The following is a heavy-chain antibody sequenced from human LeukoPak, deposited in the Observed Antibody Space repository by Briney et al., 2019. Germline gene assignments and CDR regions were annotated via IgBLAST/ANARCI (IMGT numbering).Heavy chain of an antibody. CDR2: IKSKTDGGTA. CDR1: GFTFSNAW. V-gene: IGHV3-15*01. J-gene: IGHJ6*03. CDR3: TTGTGYSSSWYNVISGYYYYYYMDV. Sequence: GGSLRLSCAASGFTFSNAWMSWVRQAPGKGLEWVGRIKSKTDGGTADYAAPVKGRFTISRDDSKNTLYLQMNSLKTEDTAVYYCTTGTGYSSSWYNVISGYYYYYYMDVWGKGTTVTVSS. D-gene: IGHD6-13*01.